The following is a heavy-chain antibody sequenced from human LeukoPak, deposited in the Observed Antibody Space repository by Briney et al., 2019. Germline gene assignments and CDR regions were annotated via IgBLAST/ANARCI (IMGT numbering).Heavy chain of an antibody. CDR3: ARDWGDWDCSSWLSDY. CDR1: GFTFSSYS. Sequence: PGGSLRLSCAASGFTFSSYSMNWVRQAPGKGLEWVSSISSSSSYIYYADSVKGRFTISRDSAKNSLYLQMNSLRAEDTAVYYCARDWGDWDCSSWLSDYWGQGTLVTVSS. V-gene: IGHV3-21*01. J-gene: IGHJ4*02. D-gene: IGHD6-13*01. CDR2: ISSSSSYI.